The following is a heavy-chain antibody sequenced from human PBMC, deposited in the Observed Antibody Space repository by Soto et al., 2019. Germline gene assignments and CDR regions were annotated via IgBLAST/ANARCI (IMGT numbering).Heavy chain of an antibody. CDR3: AREGLGGGSYQGHHYYGMDV. CDR1: GGSISSGGYY. CDR2: IYYSGST. Sequence: QVQLQESGPGLVKPSQTLSLTCTVSGGSISSGGYYWSWIRQHPGKGLEWIGYIYYSGSTYYNPSLKRRVTISVTTSKNQSSLKLSSVTAADTAVYYCAREGLGGGSYQGHHYYGMDVWGQGTTVTVSS. J-gene: IGHJ6*02. D-gene: IGHD1-26*01. V-gene: IGHV4-31*03.